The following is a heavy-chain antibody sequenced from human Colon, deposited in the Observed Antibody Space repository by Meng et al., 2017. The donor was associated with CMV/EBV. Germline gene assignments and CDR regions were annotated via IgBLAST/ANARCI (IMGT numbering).Heavy chain of an antibody. CDR3: ARWPYDYSNHYYFDY. CDR2: INPSGGST. J-gene: IGHJ4*02. CDR1: GYTFTSYY. Sequence: ASVTVSCKASGYTFTSYYMHWVRQAPGQGLEWMGIINPSGGSTSYAQKFQGRVTMTRDTSTSTVYMELSSLRSEDTAVYYCARWPYDYSNHYYFDYWGQGTLVTVSS. D-gene: IGHD4-11*01. V-gene: IGHV1-46*01.